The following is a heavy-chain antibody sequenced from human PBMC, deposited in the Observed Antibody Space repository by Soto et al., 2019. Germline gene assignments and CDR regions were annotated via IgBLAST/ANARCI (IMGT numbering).Heavy chain of an antibody. Sequence: EVQLVESGGGLIQPGGSLRLSCAVSGFTVSNNYMSWVRQAPGKGLEGVSVIYSGGYTAYGDSVKGRFTISRDNSKNTLYFQRKRRGAQPTAVYFWGTRPGGGGYWGQGTLVTVSS. J-gene: IGHJ4*02. D-gene: IGHD3-10*01. CDR2: IYSGGYT. V-gene: IGHV3-53*01. CDR1: GFTVSNNY. CDR3: GTRPGGGGY.